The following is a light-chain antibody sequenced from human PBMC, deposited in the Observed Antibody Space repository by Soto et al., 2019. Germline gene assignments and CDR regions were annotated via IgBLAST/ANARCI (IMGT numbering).Light chain of an antibody. J-gene: IGLJ2*01. CDR3: EAWDDSLSAVV. V-gene: IGLV2-11*01. CDR1: SSDVGNYNF. CDR2: DVT. Sequence: QSALTQPRSVSGSPGQSATISCTGTSSDVGNYNFVSWYQQHPGKAPKLMIYDVTQRPSGVPDRFSGSKSGNTASLTISGLQAEDEADYYCEAWDDSLSAVVFGGGTKVTVL.